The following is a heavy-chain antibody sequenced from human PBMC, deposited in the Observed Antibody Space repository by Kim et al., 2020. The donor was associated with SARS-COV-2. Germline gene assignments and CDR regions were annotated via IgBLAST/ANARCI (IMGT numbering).Heavy chain of an antibody. J-gene: IGHJ4*02. CDR1: GDTFTTLG. Sequence: ASVKVSCKASGDTFTTLGFSWIRQAPGQGLEWLGWISAHTGNTNSAQKFRGRLTLTTDTSTSTAFLELRNLASDDTAVYYCARDDALSPVYSTNRPFDYWGEGTLVSVSS. D-gene: IGHD6-13*01. CDR2: ISAHTGNT. CDR3: ARDDALSPVYSTNRPFDY. V-gene: IGHV1-18*01.